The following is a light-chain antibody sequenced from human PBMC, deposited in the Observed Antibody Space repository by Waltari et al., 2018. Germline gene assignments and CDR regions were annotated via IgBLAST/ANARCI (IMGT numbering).Light chain of an antibody. CDR2: AAS. Sequence: EVVLTQSPGTLTLSQGERATLSCRASQSVCKYIVRYQQRPGQAPRLLIYAASTRATGIPDRFSGSGSWTDFSLTISRLEPEDFAVYYCQNHERLPATFGQGTKVEI. CDR3: QNHERLPAT. CDR1: QSVCKY. V-gene: IGKV3-20*01. J-gene: IGKJ1*01.